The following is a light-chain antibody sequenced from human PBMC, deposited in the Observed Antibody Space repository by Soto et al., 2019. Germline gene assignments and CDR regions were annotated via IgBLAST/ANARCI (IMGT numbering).Light chain of an antibody. V-gene: IGKV1-13*02. CDR3: QQFNSYPPIT. J-gene: IGKJ5*01. CDR2: DAS. Sequence: AIQLTQSPSSLSASVGDRVTITCRASQGISSALAWYQQKPGKAPKLLIYDASSLESGVPSRFSGSGSGTDFTLTISSRQTEDFATYYCQQFNSYPPITFGKGTRLEI. CDR1: QGISSA.